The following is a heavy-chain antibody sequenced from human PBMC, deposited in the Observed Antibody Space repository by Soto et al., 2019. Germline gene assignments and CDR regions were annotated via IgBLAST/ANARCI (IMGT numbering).Heavy chain of an antibody. V-gene: IGHV1-69*19. Sequence: QVQLVQSGAEMKKPGSSVKVSCQSSGGTFNTYAMNWVRQAPGQGPEWMGDISPMFGAANYAPKFQGRATITADESTGTSYMPLSSLTSEGTALYFCAMEVQVHTPAFVYWGQGTMVTVSS. J-gene: IGHJ4*02. CDR2: ISPMFGAA. D-gene: IGHD3-10*01. CDR1: GGTFNTYA. CDR3: AMEVQVHTPAFVY.